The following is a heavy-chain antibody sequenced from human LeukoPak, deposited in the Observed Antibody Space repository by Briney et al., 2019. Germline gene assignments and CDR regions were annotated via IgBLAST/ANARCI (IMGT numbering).Heavy chain of an antibody. CDR1: GFTFSSYS. J-gene: IGHJ6*03. Sequence: GGSLRLSCAASGFTFSSYSMNWVRQAPGKGLEWVSSISSSSSYIYYADSVKGRFTISRDNAKNSLYLQMNSLRAEDTAVYYCARRGARRRYYYYMDVWGKGTTVTVSS. CDR3: ARRGARRRYYYYMDV. D-gene: IGHD3-16*01. V-gene: IGHV3-21*01. CDR2: ISSSSSYI.